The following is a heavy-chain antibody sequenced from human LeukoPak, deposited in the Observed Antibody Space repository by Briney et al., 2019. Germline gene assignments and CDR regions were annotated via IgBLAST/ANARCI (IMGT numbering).Heavy chain of an antibody. V-gene: IGHV1-2*02. Sequence: GASVKVSCKASGFTFSGYYMHWVRQAPGQGLEWMAWINPNSGGTNYAQKFQGRVTMTRDTSISTAYMELSRLRSDDTAVYYCARDFRLGNYDSSGYYYGDYYYYGMDVWGQGTTVTVSS. CDR2: INPNSGGT. CDR3: ARDFRLGNYDSSGYYYGDYYYYGMDV. CDR1: GFTFSGYY. J-gene: IGHJ6*02. D-gene: IGHD3-22*01.